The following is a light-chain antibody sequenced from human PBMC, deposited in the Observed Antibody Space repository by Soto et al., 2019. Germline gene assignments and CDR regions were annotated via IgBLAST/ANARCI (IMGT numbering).Light chain of an antibody. CDR3: QTWGTGIHVV. CDR2: LNSDGRH. V-gene: IGLV4-69*01. Sequence: QSVLTQSPSASASLGASVNLTCTLSSGHSSYGIAWHQQQPEKGPRYLMKLNSDGRHSKGDGIPDRFSGSSSGAERYLTISSLQSEDEADYYCQTWGTGIHVVFGGGTKLTVL. CDR1: SGHSSYG. J-gene: IGLJ2*01.